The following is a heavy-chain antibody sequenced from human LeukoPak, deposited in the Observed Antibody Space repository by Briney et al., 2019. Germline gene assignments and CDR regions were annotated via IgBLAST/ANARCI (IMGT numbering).Heavy chain of an antibody. D-gene: IGHD1-14*01. CDR2: IGGSSSSI. Sequence: GGSLRLSCAASGFTFSTYPMNWVRQAPGKGLEWVSSIGGSSSSIYYADSLKGRFTISRDNPKNSLYLQMNSLRAEDTAVYYCAREESEGFDYWGQGTLVTVSS. CDR1: GFTFSTYP. J-gene: IGHJ4*02. CDR3: AREESEGFDY. V-gene: IGHV3-21*01.